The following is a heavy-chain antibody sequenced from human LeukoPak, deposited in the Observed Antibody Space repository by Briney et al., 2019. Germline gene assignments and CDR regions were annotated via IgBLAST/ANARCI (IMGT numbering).Heavy chain of an antibody. Sequence: ASVKVSCKASGYTFTSYDINWVRQATGQGLEWMGWMNPNSGNTGYAQKFQGRVTMTRNTSISTAYMELSSLRSEDMAVYYCARGRYYYDSSGLNWFDPWGQGTLVTVSS. D-gene: IGHD3-22*01. V-gene: IGHV1-8*01. CDR3: ARGRYYYDSSGLNWFDP. CDR2: MNPNSGNT. CDR1: GYTFTSYD. J-gene: IGHJ5*02.